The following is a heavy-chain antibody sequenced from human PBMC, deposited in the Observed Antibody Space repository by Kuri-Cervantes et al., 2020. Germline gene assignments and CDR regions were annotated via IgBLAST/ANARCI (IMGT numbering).Heavy chain of an antibody. J-gene: IGHJ3*02. V-gene: IGHV4-34*01. CDR3: GRTYGGNSGDAFDI. Sequence: SQTLSLTCAVYGGSFSGYYWSWIRQPPGKGLEWIGEINHSGSTNYNPSLKSRVTISVDTSKNQFSLKLSSVTAADTAVYYCGRTYGGNSGDAFDIWGQGTMVTVSS. CDR1: GGSFSGYY. D-gene: IGHD4-23*01. CDR2: INHSGST.